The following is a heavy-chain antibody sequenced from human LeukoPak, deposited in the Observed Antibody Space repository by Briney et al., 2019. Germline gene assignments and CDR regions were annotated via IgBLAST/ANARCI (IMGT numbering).Heavy chain of an antibody. V-gene: IGHV3-7*01. CDR2: IKQDGSEK. D-gene: IGHD3-3*01. CDR1: GFPFSVYE. J-gene: IGHJ6*03. CDR3: ARDNGVVHGVYYMDV. Sequence: GGSLRLSCAVSGFPFSVYEMNWVRQAPGKGLEWVADIKQDGSEKLYVNSVRGRFTISRDNAKMSLFLQMNSLRAEDTAVYYCARDNGVVHGVYYMDVWGKGTTVTVS.